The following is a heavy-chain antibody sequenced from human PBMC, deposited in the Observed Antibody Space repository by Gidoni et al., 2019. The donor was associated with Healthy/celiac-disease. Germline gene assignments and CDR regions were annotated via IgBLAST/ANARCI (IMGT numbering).Heavy chain of an antibody. V-gene: IGHV3-21*01. J-gene: IGHJ4*02. CDR1: GFTFSSYS. CDR2: ISSSSSYI. D-gene: IGHD3-22*01. CDR3: ARRSRQIYDSSGYPDY. Sequence: EVQLVESGGGLVKPGGSLRLSCAASGFTFSSYSMNCVCKATGKGLAWVSSISSSSSYIYYADSVKGRFTISRDNAKNSLYLQMNSLRAEDTAVYYCARRSRQIYDSSGYPDYWGQGTLVTVSS.